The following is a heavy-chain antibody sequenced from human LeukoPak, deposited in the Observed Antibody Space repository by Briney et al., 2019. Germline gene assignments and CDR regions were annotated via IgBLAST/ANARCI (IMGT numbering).Heavy chain of an antibody. V-gene: IGHV1-69*05. D-gene: IGHD6-13*01. J-gene: IGHJ6*03. CDR2: IIPIFGTA. CDR3: ARVIAAAGTGYYYMDV. CDR1: GGTLSSYA. Sequence: ASVKVSCKASGGTLSSYAISWVRQAPGQGLEWMGGIIPIFGTANYAQKFQGRVTITTDVSTSTAYMELSSLRSEDTAVYYCARVIAAAGTGYYYMDVWGKGTTVTVSS.